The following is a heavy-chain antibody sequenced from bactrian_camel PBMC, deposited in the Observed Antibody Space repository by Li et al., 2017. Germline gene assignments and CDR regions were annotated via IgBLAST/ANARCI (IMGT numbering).Heavy chain of an antibody. Sequence: HVQLVESGGGSVQAGGSLRLSCGASGFTFSSYSMAWFRQSPGKEREGIAALEHGGITTYAPSVKGRFTISIDDAKNTLYLQLDSLQPEDTAMYYCAVLSQFNHCRGVVVGIWQQYASWGQGTQVTVS. J-gene: IGHJ4*01. CDR2: LEHGGIT. D-gene: IGHD6*01. CDR3: AVLSQFNHCRGVVVGIWQQYAS. CDR1: GFTFSSYS. V-gene: IGHV3S55*01.